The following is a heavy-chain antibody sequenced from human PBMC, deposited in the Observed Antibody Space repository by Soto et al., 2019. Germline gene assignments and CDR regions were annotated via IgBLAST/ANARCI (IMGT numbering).Heavy chain of an antibody. CDR3: ARTFYHDNSGCPQ. D-gene: IGHD3-22*01. Sequence: GASVKVSCKASGYTFINFDISWVRQAAGQGLEWLGWMNPGSGKTGYASKFQGRVAMTRDASTGTSHLELSSLTSDDTAVYYCARTFYHDNSGCPQWGQGTLVTVSS. J-gene: IGHJ4*02. CDR1: GYTFINFD. V-gene: IGHV1-8*02. CDR2: MNPGSGKT.